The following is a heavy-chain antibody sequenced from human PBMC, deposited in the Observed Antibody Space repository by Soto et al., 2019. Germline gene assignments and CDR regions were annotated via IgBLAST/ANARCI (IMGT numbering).Heavy chain of an antibody. D-gene: IGHD1-26*01. CDR2: IKSKTDGGTT. Sequence: GGSLRLSCAASGFTFSNAWMSWVRQAPGKGLEWVGRIKSKTDGGTTDYAAPVKGRFTISRDDSKNTLYLQMNSLKTEDTAVYYCTTDKVGATPPYYCYGMDVWGQGTTVTVAS. V-gene: IGHV3-15*01. CDR3: TTDKVGATPPYYCYGMDV. CDR1: GFTFSNAW. J-gene: IGHJ6*02.